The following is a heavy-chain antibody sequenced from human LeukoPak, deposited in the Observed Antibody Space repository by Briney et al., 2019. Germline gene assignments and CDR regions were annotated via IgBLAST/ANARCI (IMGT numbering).Heavy chain of an antibody. CDR1: GGSLRSYD. CDR3: ARVSSSWYQDWYFEL. CDR2: IDTSGNT. D-gene: IGHD6-13*01. Sequence: SGTLSLTRAVSGGSLRSYDWSWTRHAAGKGLGWIGWIDTSGNTNYKPTPKSRVTTSVDTSKKQFSLKLSPVTAADTAVYYCARVSSSWYQDWYFELWGRGTLVTVSS. J-gene: IGHJ2*01. V-gene: IGHV4-4*07.